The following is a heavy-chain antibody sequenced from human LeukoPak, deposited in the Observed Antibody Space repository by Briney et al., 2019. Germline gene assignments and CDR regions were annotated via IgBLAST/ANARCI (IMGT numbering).Heavy chain of an antibody. CDR3: ARDVLC. V-gene: IGHV3-7*01. CDR1: GFTFSSYG. D-gene: IGHD2-21*01. J-gene: IGHJ4*02. Sequence: GRSLRLSCAASGFTFSSYGMNWVRQAPGKGLEWVANIKQDGSEKYYVDSVKGRFTISRDNAKNSLYLQMNSLRAEDTAVYYCARDVLCWGQGTLVTVSS. CDR2: IKQDGSEK.